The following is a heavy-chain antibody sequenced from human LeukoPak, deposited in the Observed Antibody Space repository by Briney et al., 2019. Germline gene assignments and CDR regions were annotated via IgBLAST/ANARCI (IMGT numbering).Heavy chain of an antibody. CDR3: ARENYDILTGYYIDY. D-gene: IGHD3-9*01. CDR1: GGSISSGGYY. Sequence: PSETLSLTCTVSGGSISSGGYYWSWIRQHPGKGLEWIGYIYYSGSTYYNPSLKSRVTISVDTSKNQFSLKLSSVTAADTAVYYCARENYDILTGYYIDYWGQGTLVTVSS. V-gene: IGHV4-31*03. J-gene: IGHJ4*02. CDR2: IYYSGST.